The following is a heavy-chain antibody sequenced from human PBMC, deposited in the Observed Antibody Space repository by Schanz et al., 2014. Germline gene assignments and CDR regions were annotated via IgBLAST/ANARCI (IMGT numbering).Heavy chain of an antibody. D-gene: IGHD1-1*01. Sequence: VQLVESGGGVVQFGRSLRLSCAASGFTLSNSDMHWVRQGTGKGLEWVSTIGYLGDTYYPDSVKGRFTVSRDSGQNSLYLQMNSLRAGDTAVYYCARGTDWNLHYWGQGALVTASS. CDR2: IGYLGDT. J-gene: IGHJ4*02. V-gene: IGHV3-13*01. CDR3: ARGTDWNLHY. CDR1: GFTLSNSD.